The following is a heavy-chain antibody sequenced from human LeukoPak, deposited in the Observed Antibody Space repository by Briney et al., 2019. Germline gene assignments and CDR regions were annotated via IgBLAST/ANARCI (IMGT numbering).Heavy chain of an antibody. CDR3: ARVVGYCSSTSCYRPRFDY. V-gene: IGHV1-2*02. J-gene: IGHJ4*02. D-gene: IGHD2-2*02. CDR2: INPNSGGT. Sequence: HAASVKVPCKASGYTFTGYYMHWVRQAPGQGLEWMGWINPNSGGTNYAQKFQGRVTMTRDTSISTAYMELSRLRSDDTAVYYCARVVGYCSSTSCYRPRFDYWGQGTLVSVSS. CDR1: GYTFTGYY.